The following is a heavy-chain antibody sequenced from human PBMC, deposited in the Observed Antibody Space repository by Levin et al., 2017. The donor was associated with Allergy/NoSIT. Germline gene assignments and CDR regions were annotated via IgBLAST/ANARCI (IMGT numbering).Heavy chain of an antibody. CDR3: ARDTLEGYFDL. J-gene: IGHJ2*01. CDR2: IYYSGST. V-gene: IGHV4-59*01. CDR1: GGSISSYY. Sequence: SETLSLTCTVSGGSISSYYWSWIRQPPGKGLEWIGYIYYSGSTNYNPSLKSRVTISVDTSKNQFSLKLSSVTAADTAVYYCARDTLEGYFDLWGRGTLVTVSS. D-gene: IGHD1-1*01.